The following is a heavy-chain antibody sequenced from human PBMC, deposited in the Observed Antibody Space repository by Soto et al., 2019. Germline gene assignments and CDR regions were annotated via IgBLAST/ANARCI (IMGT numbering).Heavy chain of an antibody. CDR1: GFTFGDSY. V-gene: IGHV3-11*05. J-gene: IGHJ4*02. CDR2: ISGGSSYT. D-gene: IGHD3-10*01. Sequence: QVQLVESGGGLVKPGGSLRLSCAASGFTFGDSYMSWIRQSPGKGLEWLSYISGGSSYTNYAESVKGRFTISRDNAKRSLFLQVNCLRADDTAIYYCAKTRVADSGYYFDHWGQGTMVTVSS. CDR3: AKTRVADSGYYFDH.